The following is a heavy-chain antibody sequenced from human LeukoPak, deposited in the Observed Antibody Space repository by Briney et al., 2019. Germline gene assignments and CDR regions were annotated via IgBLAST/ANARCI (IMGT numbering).Heavy chain of an antibody. D-gene: IGHD3-22*01. CDR3: AREVPIVARFDY. CDR1: GGSISSGGYY. CDR2: IYYSGST. V-gene: IGHV4-31*03. J-gene: IGHJ4*02. Sequence: SGTLSLTCTVSGGSISSGGYYWSWIRQHPGKGLEWIGYIYYSGSTYYNPSLKSRVTISVDTSKNQFSLKLSSVTAADTAVYYCAREVPIVARFDYWGQGTLVTVSS.